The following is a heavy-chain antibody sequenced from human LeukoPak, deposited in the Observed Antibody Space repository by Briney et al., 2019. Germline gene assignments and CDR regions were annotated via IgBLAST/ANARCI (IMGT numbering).Heavy chain of an antibody. CDR2: IYYSGST. D-gene: IGHD6-13*01. CDR3: ARSSGYSSSWSFDY. V-gene: IGHV4-28*06. Sequence: SETLSLTRAVSGYSISSSYWWGWIRQPPGKGLEWIGYIYYSGSTNYNPSLKSRVTMSVDTSKNQFSLKLSSVTALDTAVYYCARSSGYSSSWSFDYWGQGTLVTVSS. J-gene: IGHJ4*02. CDR1: GYSISSSYW.